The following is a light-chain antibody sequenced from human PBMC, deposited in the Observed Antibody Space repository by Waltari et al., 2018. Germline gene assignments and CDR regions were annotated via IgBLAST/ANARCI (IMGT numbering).Light chain of an antibody. Sequence: QSALTQPPSASGSPGQSVTLSCTGTSSAVGGYDYVSWYQQHPGKAPKLMIYEVSKRPAGVPDRFSGSKSANTASLTVSGLQAEDEADYYCTSYAGNNNYVLFGGGTKLTVL. CDR3: TSYAGNNNYVL. CDR1: SSAVGGYDY. CDR2: EVS. J-gene: IGLJ2*01. V-gene: IGLV2-8*01.